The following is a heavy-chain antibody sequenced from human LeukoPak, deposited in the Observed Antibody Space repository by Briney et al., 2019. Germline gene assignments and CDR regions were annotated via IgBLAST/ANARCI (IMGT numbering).Heavy chain of an antibody. CDR2: IGIRGDT. Sequence: SGGSLRLSCAASGFTFIDYEMHWVRDGIGEGLEWVSAIGIRGDTHYSGSVKGRFTISRENAESSLYLQMNSLRAEDTAVYYCARGGIQVSGIDEFDYWGQGTLVTVSS. CDR1: GFTFIDYE. D-gene: IGHD6-19*01. J-gene: IGHJ4*02. V-gene: IGHV3-13*01. CDR3: ARGGIQVSGIDEFDY.